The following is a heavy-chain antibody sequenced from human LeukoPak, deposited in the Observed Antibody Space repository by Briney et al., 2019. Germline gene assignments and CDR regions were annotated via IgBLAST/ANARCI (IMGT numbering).Heavy chain of an antibody. Sequence: PSETLSLTCTVSGGSISNYYWSWLRQPPGKGLEWIGYIYYSGSTNYNPSLKSRVTISVDTSKNQFSLKLSSVTAADTAVYHCARHGGGGYYSYYYAMDVWGQGTTVTVS. D-gene: IGHD3-16*01. CDR1: GGSISNYY. V-gene: IGHV4-59*08. CDR2: IYYSGST. CDR3: ARHGGGGYYSYYYAMDV. J-gene: IGHJ6*02.